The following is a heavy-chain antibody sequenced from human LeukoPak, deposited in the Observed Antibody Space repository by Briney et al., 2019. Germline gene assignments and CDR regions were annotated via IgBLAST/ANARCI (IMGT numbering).Heavy chain of an antibody. V-gene: IGHV1-69*13. CDR1: GGTFSSYA. J-gene: IGHJ5*02. CDR3: AREWMSSKVIWFDP. Sequence: GASVKVSCKASGGTFSSYAISWVRQAPGQGLEWMGGIIPIFGTANYAQKFRGRVTIAADESTSTAYMELSSLRSEDTAVYYCAREWMSSKVIWFDPWGQGTLVTVSS. D-gene: IGHD5-18*01. CDR2: IIPIFGTA.